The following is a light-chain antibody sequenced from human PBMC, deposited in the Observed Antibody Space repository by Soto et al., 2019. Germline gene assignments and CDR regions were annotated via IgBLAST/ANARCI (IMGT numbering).Light chain of an antibody. J-gene: IGLJ1*01. V-gene: IGLV2-23*02. CDR2: EVS. CDR1: SSYVGSYNL. CDR3: CSYAGSSTYV. Sequence: QSALTQPASVSGSPGQSITISCTGTSSYVGSYNLVSWYQQHPGKAPKVMIYEVSKRPSGVPNRFSGSKSGNTASLTISGLQAEDEADYYCCSYAGSSTYVFGTGTKVTVL.